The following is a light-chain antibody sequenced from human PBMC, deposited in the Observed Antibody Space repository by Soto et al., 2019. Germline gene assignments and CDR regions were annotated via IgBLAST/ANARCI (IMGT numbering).Light chain of an antibody. CDR3: QKYNSAPHT. Sequence: DIQMTQSPSSLSASVGDRVTITCRASQGSSIYLAWYQQKPGKVPKLLIYAASTLQSGVPSRFSGSGSGTDFTLTISSLQPADVATYYFQKYNSAPHTFGQGTKLDIK. J-gene: IGKJ2*01. V-gene: IGKV1-27*01. CDR1: QGSSIY. CDR2: AAS.